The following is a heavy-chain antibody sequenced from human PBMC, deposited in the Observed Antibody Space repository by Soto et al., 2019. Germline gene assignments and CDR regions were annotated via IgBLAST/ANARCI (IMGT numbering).Heavy chain of an antibody. CDR1: GFXFKNYN. J-gene: IGHJ4*02. CDR3: AKIALVGSFGFELARDY. CDR2: ISGDNT. V-gene: IGHV3-23*01. D-gene: IGHD2-8*02. Sequence: PGGSVRLSCTASGFXFKNYNMNLLRQAPGKGLECVAYISGDNTNYADSVKGRFITSRDNSKNTLYLLMNRLRTEDIGIYYCAKIALVGSFGFELARDYWGQGILVTVSS.